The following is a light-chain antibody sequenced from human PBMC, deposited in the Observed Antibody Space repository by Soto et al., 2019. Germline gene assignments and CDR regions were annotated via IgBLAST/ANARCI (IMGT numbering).Light chain of an antibody. V-gene: IGKV1-33*01. Sequence: IQLTQSPSYLATSVCNTINSTSKASQDITNYLNWYQQKPGKAPRLLLYDASGLETGVPSRFSGSGSGTDFTLTISSLQPEDVATYYCQHYDHLPITFGQGTRLEIK. J-gene: IGKJ5*01. CDR2: DAS. CDR1: QDITNY. CDR3: QHYDHLPIT.